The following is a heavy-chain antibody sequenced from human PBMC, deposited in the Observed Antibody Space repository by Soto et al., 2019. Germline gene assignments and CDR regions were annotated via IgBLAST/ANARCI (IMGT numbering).Heavy chain of an antibody. CDR1: CYSISSGSY. V-gene: IGHV4-38-2*02. Sequence: SETLSLTCTVSCYSISSGSYWAWIRQPPGKGPEWIASIYHGGTTFYNPSLKSRITISVDTSNNQFSLKLTPVTAADTAVYYCARVHVMVVAGSTFDYWGHGTLVTVSS. J-gene: IGHJ4*01. D-gene: IGHD6-19*01. CDR2: IYHGGTT. CDR3: ARVHVMVVAGSTFDY.